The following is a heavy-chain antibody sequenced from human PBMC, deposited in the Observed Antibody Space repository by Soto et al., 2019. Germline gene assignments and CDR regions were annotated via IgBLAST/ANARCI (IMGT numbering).Heavy chain of an antibody. Sequence: QVQLVQSGAEVKEPGASVTVSCKASGYTFKSYDVMWGRKAPGQGLEWMGWISGHNGKADYAENFQGRVIMTTDTSTATASMDLRGLRSDDTAVYYWARKGYIGNFAMDVWGQGTTVTVSS. V-gene: IGHV1-18*04. J-gene: IGHJ6*02. CDR3: ARKGYIGNFAMDV. CDR1: GYTFKSYD. D-gene: IGHD5-12*01. CDR2: ISGHNGKA.